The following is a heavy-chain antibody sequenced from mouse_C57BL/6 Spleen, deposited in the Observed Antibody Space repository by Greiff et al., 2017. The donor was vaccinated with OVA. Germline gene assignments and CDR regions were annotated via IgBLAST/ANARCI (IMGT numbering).Heavy chain of an antibody. D-gene: IGHD2-1*01. CDR3: ARWSLYYGHYPYYFDY. J-gene: IGHJ2*01. Sequence: VQGVESGPELVKPGASVKISCKASGYAFSSSWMNWVKQRPGKGLEWIGRIYPGDGDTIYNGKFKGQATLTADKSSSTAYMQLRSLTSEDSAVYFCARWSLYYGHYPYYFDYWGQGTTLTVSS. V-gene: IGHV1-82*01. CDR1: GYAFSSSW. CDR2: IYPGDGDT.